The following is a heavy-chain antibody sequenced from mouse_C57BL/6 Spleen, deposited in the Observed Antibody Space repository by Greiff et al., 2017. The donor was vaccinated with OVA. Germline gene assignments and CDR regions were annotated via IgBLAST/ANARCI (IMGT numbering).Heavy chain of an antibody. CDR3: ARDAGDLNAMDY. CDR2: SRNKANDYTT. Sequence: EVKLVESGGGLVQSGRSLRLSCATSGFTFSDFYMEWVRQAPGKGLEWIAASRNKANDYTTEYSASVKGRFIVSRDTSQSILYLKMNALRAEDTAIYYCARDAGDLNAMDYWGQGTSVTVSS. V-gene: IGHV7-1*01. CDR1: GFTFSDFY. J-gene: IGHJ4*01. D-gene: IGHD3-3*01.